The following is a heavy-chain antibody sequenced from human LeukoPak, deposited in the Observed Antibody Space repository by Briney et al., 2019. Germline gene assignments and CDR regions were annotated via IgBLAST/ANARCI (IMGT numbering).Heavy chain of an antibody. Sequence: GGSLRLSCAASGFAFSDYYMNWIRQTPGKGLEWVSYISSSGSTFYYADSVRGRFTISRDNAKNSLYLQMNSLRAEDTALYYCARQKGLALDYWGRGTLVTVSS. J-gene: IGHJ4*02. D-gene: IGHD3/OR15-3a*01. CDR3: ARQKGLALDY. CDR1: GFAFSDYY. V-gene: IGHV3-11*01. CDR2: ISSSGSTF.